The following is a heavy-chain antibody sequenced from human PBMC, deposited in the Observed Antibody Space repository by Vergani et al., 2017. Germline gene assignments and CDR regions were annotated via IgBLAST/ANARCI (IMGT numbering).Heavy chain of an antibody. CDR3: VKDIAASGNYWYFDL. Sequence: EVQLVESGGGLVKPGRSLRLSCAASGFTFDDYAMNWVRQAPGKGLEWVSGINWNSDSIAYADSVKGRLTISRENAKNSLYLQMNSLRAEDTALYYCVKDIAASGNYWYFDLWGRGTLVTVSS. D-gene: IGHD6-13*01. J-gene: IGHJ2*01. V-gene: IGHV3-9*01. CDR2: INWNSDSI. CDR1: GFTFDDYA.